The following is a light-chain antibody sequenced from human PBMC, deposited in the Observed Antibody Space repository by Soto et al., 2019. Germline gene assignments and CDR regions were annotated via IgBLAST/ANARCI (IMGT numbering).Light chain of an antibody. V-gene: IGKV3-15*01. CDR3: QQYNNWPPWT. J-gene: IGKJ1*01. CDR2: GAS. Sequence: IVMTQSPATLSVSPGERATLSCRASQSVSSNLAWYQQKPGQAPRLLIYGASTRATGIPARFSGSGSGTEFTLTISSLQSEDFAVYYCQQYNNWPPWTLGQGTKVDI. CDR1: QSVSSN.